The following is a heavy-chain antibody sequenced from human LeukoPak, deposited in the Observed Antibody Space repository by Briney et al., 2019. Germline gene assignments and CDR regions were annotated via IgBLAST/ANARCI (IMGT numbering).Heavy chain of an antibody. CDR2: IKYDGTKA. D-gene: IGHD3-10*01. Sequence: PGGSLRLSCVASGFAFDSYWMTWVRQTPGKGLEWLANIKYDGTKAFYADSVKGRFSISRENLDNSLYLQMTSLRAEGTAVYYCVKGRALVRGVIAAFEVWGQGTMVTVSS. CDR3: VKGRALVRGVIAAFEV. CDR1: GFAFDSYW. V-gene: IGHV3-7*01. J-gene: IGHJ3*01.